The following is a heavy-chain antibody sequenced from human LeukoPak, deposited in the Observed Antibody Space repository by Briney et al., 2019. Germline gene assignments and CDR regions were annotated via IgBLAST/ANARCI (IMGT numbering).Heavy chain of an antibody. CDR3: ARGVYYDSTDYYYYYMDV. CDR2: SYISGSGST. V-gene: IGHV4-4*07. D-gene: IGHD3-22*01. J-gene: IGHJ6*03. Sequence: SETLSLTCTVSGGSISSYYWSWIRQPAGKGLEWIGRSYISGSGSTNYNPSLKSRVTMSVDTSKNQFSLKLSSVTAADTAVYYCARGVYYDSTDYYYYYMDVWGKGTTVTISS. CDR1: GGSISSYY.